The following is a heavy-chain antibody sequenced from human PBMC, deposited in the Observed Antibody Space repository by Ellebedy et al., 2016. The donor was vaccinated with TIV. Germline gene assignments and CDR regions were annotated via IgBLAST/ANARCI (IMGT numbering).Heavy chain of an antibody. CDR1: GFTFSTYA. CDR3: ARDHRAGCFDY. D-gene: IGHD5-24*01. V-gene: IGHV3-30*01. J-gene: IGHJ4*02. Sequence: PGGSLRLSCAASGFTFSTYAMHWVRQAPGKGLEWVAVISYDGSNEHYADSVKGRFTISRDNSSNTLYLQMHSLRTEDSAVYYCARDHRAGCFDYWGQGSLVTVSS. CDR2: ISYDGSNE.